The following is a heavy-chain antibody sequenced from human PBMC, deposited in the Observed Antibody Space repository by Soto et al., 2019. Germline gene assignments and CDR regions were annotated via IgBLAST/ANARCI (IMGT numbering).Heavy chain of an antibody. D-gene: IGHD5-12*01. CDR3: ARDRRDIVARPFYFDY. J-gene: IGHJ4*02. CDR2: IKQDGSEK. V-gene: IGHV3-7*01. CDR1: GFTFSSYW. Sequence: EVQLVESGGGLVQPGGSLRLSCAASGFTFSSYWMSWVRQAPGKGLEWVANIKQDGSEKYYVDSVKGRFTISRDNAKNSLYLQMNSLRAEDTAVYYCARDRRDIVARPFYFDYWGQGTLVTVSS.